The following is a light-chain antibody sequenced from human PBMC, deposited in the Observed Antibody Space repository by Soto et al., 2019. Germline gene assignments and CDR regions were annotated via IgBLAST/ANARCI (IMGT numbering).Light chain of an antibody. J-gene: IGKJ5*01. CDR3: QQYNTYST. CDR1: QSISSW. Sequence: DIQMTQSPSTLSASVGDRVTITCRASQSISSWLAWYQQKPGKAPKLLIYDASSLERGVPSRFSGSGSGTEFTLTISSLQPDDFATYYCQQYNTYSTFGQGTRLEN. V-gene: IGKV1-5*01. CDR2: DAS.